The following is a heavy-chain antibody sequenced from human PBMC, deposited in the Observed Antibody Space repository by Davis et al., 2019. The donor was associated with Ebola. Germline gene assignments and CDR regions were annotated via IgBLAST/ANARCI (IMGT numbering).Heavy chain of an antibody. J-gene: IGHJ5*02. D-gene: IGHD3-3*01. CDR2: ISGSGGST. CDR3: AKDAVRITIFGVVIPHRGNWFDP. Sequence: GGSLRLSCAASGFTFSSYAMSWVRQAPGKGLEWVSAISGSGGSTYYADSVKGRFTISRDNSKNTLYLQMNSLRAEDTAVYYCAKDAVRITIFGVVIPHRGNWFDPWGQGTLVTVSS. V-gene: IGHV3-23*01. CDR1: GFTFSSYA.